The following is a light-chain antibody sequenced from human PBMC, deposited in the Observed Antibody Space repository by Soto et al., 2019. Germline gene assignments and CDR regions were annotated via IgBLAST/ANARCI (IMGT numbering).Light chain of an antibody. CDR2: GAS. CDR1: QSVSSSY. V-gene: IGKV3-20*01. J-gene: IGKJ1*01. Sequence: EIVLTQSPGTLSLSPGERATLSCRASQSVSSSYLAWYQQKPGQAPRLLIYGASSRAPGIPDRFSGSGSGTDFTLTISRLEPEDLVVYYCQQYGSSPTFGQGTKVEIK. CDR3: QQYGSSPT.